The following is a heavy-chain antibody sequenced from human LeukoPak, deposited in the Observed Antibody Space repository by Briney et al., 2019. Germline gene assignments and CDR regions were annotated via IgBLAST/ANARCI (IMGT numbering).Heavy chain of an antibody. CDR1: GFTFSSYA. J-gene: IGHJ6*02. V-gene: IGHV3-30-3*01. CDR2: ISYDGSNK. Sequence: GRSLRLSCAASGFTFSSYAMHWVRQAPGKGLEWVAVISYDGSNKYYADSVKVRFTISRDNSKNTLYLQMNSLRAEDTAVYYCARGPAAYCSSTSCRYYYYYGMDVWGQGTTVTVSS. CDR3: ARGPAAYCSSTSCRYYYYYGMDV. D-gene: IGHD2-2*01.